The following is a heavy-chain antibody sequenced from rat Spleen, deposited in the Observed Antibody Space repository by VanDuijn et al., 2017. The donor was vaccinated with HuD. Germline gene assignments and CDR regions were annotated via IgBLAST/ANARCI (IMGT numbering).Heavy chain of an antibody. Sequence: EVQLVESGGGLVQPGRSLKLSCAASGFTFSDYAMAWVRQAPKKGLEWVATIIYDGSGTYYRDSVKGRFTISRDNAKNTLYLQMDSLRSEDTATYYCARGGYSYGNWFAYWGQGTLVTVSS. CDR1: GFTFSDYA. D-gene: IGHD1-5*01. J-gene: IGHJ3*01. CDR3: ARGGYSYGNWFAY. CDR2: IIYDGSGT. V-gene: IGHV5-17*01.